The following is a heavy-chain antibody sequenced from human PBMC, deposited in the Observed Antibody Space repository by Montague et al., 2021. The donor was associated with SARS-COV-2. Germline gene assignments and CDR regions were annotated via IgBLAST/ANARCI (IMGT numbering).Heavy chain of an antibody. CDR1: EFAFSSYA. Sequence: SLRFSCAASEFAFSSYAMSWVRQAPGKGLEWVSAIYSGGSSTFYADSVKGRFTISRDNSKNTLYLQMNSLRAEDTAVYYCAKSAWGVTDAFDIWGQGTMVTVSS. V-gene: IGHV3-23*03. CDR3: AKSAWGVTDAFDI. CDR2: IYSGGSST. J-gene: IGHJ3*02. D-gene: IGHD1-26*01.